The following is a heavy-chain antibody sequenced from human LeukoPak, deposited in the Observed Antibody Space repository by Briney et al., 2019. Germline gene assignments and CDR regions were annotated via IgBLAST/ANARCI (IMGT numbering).Heavy chain of an antibody. V-gene: IGHV4-61*01. D-gene: IGHD2-2*01. Sequence: SETLSLTCTVSPGSVSSGSYYWSWIRQPPGKGLEWIGCIYHSGSTKYNPSLKSRVTISIDTSTDQFSLKLNSVTAADTAVYYCAREVRSTPSDWFDSWGQGTLVTVSS. CDR2: IYHSGST. CDR1: PGSVSSGSYY. J-gene: IGHJ5*01. CDR3: AREVRSTPSDWFDS.